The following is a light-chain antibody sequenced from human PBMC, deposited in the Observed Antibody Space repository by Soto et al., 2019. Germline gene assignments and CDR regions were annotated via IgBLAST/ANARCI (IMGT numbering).Light chain of an antibody. CDR2: WAS. Sequence: DIVMTQSPDSLAVSLGERATINCKSSQSVLYSSNNKNYLAWYQQKPGQPPKLLIYWASTRESGVPDRFSGGGSGTDFTLTISSLQAEDVAVYYCQQYYSTPPVWTFGQGTKVEIK. J-gene: IGKJ1*01. CDR1: QSVLYSSNNKNY. V-gene: IGKV4-1*01. CDR3: QQYYSTPPVWT.